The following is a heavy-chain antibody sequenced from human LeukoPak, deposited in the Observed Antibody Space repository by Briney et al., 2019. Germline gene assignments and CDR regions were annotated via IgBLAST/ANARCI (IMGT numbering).Heavy chain of an antibody. CDR1: GASVSNHY. D-gene: IGHD5-12*01. V-gene: IGHV4-59*02. CDR3: AISYGGYVLDS. J-gene: IGHJ4*02. CDR2: AYYSGST. Sequence: PSETLSLTCSVSGASVSNHYCTWIRQPPGKRLEWIGYAYYSGSTNYNASLKSRVTISVDTSKNQFSLRLNSVTAADTAVYYRAISYGGYVLDSWGQGTLVIVSS.